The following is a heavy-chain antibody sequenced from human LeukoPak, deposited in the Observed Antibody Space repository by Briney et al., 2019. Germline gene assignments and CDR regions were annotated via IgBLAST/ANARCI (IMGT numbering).Heavy chain of an antibody. CDR3: ARRVGWELLSYYYMDV. CDR1: GYTFTSYG. V-gene: IGHV1-18*01. D-gene: IGHD1-26*01. Sequence: GAVKVSCKPSGYTFTSYGIRWVRQAPGHGLEWMGWISAYNGNTNYAQQLQGRDTMTTDTSTSTAYMELRSVRSDDTAVYYCARRVGWELLSYYYMDVWGKGTTVTVSS. CDR2: ISAYNGNT. J-gene: IGHJ6*03.